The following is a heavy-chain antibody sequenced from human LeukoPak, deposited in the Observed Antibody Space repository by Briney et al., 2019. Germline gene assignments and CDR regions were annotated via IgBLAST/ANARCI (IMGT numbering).Heavy chain of an antibody. V-gene: IGHV3-30-3*01. CDR2: ISHDGTNK. CDR3: TGGPAGYPLI. D-gene: IGHD6-25*01. J-gene: IGHJ4*02. Sequence: GGSLRLSFAASGFTFDTYIMHWVRQAPGKGLEWVAVISHDGTNKYYADSVKGRFTISRDNSKNTLYLQMNSLRAEDTAVYSCTGGPAGYPLIWGQGTLVIVSS. CDR1: GFTFDTYI.